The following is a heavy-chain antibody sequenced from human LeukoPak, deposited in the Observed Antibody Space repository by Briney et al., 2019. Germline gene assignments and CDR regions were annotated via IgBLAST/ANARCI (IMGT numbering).Heavy chain of an antibody. Sequence: SETLSLTCAVYGGSFSGYYWSWIRQPPGKGLEWIGEINHSGSTNYNPSLKSRVTISVDTSKNQFSLKLSSVTAADTAVYYCARGSRVNIVVVPAAISPTYYFDYWGQGTLVTVSS. D-gene: IGHD2-2*01. J-gene: IGHJ4*02. CDR2: INHSGST. V-gene: IGHV4-34*01. CDR3: ARGSRVNIVVVPAAISPTYYFDY. CDR1: GGSFSGYY.